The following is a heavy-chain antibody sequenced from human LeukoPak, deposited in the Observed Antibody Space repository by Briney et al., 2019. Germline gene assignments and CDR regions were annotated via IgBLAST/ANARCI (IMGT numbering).Heavy chain of an antibody. CDR2: MNPNSGNT. CDR1: GYTFTSYD. J-gene: IGHJ4*02. Sequence: ASVKVSCKASGYTFTSYDINWVRQATGQGLEWMGWMNPNSGNTGYAQKFQGRVTMTRNTSIRTAYMELSSLRSEDTAVYYCERDLGGYCSSTSCPDYWGQGTLVTVSS. V-gene: IGHV1-8*01. D-gene: IGHD2-2*01. CDR3: ERDLGGYCSSTSCPDY.